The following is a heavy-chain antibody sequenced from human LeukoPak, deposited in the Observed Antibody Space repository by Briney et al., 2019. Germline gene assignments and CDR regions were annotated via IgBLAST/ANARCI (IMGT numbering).Heavy chain of an antibody. V-gene: IGHV3-7*01. CDR2: IKQDGSEK. J-gene: IGHJ6*03. D-gene: IGHD3-3*01. CDR1: GFTFSSYW. Sequence: LGGSLRLSCAASGFTFSSYWMSWVRQAPGKGLEWVANIKQDGSEKYYVDSVKGRFTISGDNAKNSLYLQMNSLRAEDTAVSYCARVGLTSGFYYYYYMDVWGKGTTVTVSS. CDR3: ARVGLTSGFYYYYYMDV.